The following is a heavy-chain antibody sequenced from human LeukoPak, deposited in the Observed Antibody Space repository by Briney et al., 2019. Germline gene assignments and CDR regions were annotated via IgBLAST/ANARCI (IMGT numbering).Heavy chain of an antibody. V-gene: IGHV4-34*01. J-gene: IGHJ4*02. CDR2: INHGGGS. CDR3: ARGPAYYYDSSGYHEGGAYYFDY. CDR1: GGSFSGYF. D-gene: IGHD3-22*01. Sequence: SETLSLTCAVYGGSFSGYFWSWIRQPPGKGLEWIGEINHGGGSNYSPSLKSRVTISVDTSKNQFSLKLSSVTAADTAVYYCARGPAYYYDSSGYHEGGAYYFDYWGQGTLVTVSS.